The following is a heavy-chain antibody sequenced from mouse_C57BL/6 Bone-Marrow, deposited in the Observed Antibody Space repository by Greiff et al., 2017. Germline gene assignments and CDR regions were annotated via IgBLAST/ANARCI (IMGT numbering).Heavy chain of an antibody. CDR2: IHPNSGST. D-gene: IGHD2-1*01. V-gene: IGHV1-64*01. CDR1: GYTFTSYW. Sequence: QVQLQQPGAELVKPGASVKLSCKASGYTFTSYWMHWVKQRPGQGLEWIGMIHPNSGSTNYNEKFKSKATLTVDKSSSTAYMQLSSLTSEDSAVYYCARDPRLLSYAMDYWGQGTSVTVSS. CDR3: ARDPRLLSYAMDY. J-gene: IGHJ4*01.